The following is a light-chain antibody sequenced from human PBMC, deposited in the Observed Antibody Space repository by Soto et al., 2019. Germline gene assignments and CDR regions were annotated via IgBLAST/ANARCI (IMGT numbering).Light chain of an antibody. CDR2: DVS. V-gene: IGLV2-11*01. CDR1: SSDVGGYNY. CDR3: CSYAGSYVVV. J-gene: IGLJ2*01. Sequence: QSALTQPRSVSGSPGQSVTISCTGTSSDVGGYNYVSWYQQHPGKAPKLMIYDVSKRPSGVPDRFSGSKSGNTASLTISGLQAEDVADYYCCSYAGSYVVVFGRGTKL.